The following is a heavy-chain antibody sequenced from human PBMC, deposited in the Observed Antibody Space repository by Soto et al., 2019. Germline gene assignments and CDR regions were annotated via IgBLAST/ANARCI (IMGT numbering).Heavy chain of an antibody. V-gene: IGHV4-30-4*01. D-gene: IGHD1-1*01. CDR1: GGSISSGDYY. CDR2: IYYSGST. CDR3: AREQLEPYSSNCFDY. Sequence: ASETLSLTCTVSGGSISSGDYYWSWIRQPPGKGLEWIGYIYYSGSTYYNPSLKSRVTISVDTSKNQFSLKLSSVTAADTAVYYCAREQLEPYSSNCFDYWGQGTLVTVSS. J-gene: IGHJ4*02.